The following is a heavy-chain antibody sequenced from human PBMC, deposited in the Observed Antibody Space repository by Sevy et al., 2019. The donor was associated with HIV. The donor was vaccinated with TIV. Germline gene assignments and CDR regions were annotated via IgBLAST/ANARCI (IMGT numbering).Heavy chain of an antibody. Sequence: SETLSLTCAVYGGSFSGYYWSWIRQPPGKGLEWIGEIDHGGSTKYNPSLKSRVTISVDTSKNQFSLKLNSVTAADTAVYYCGRIKLSGWRLDYWGQGTLVTVSS. CDR2: IDHGGST. D-gene: IGHD6-19*01. CDR1: GGSFSGYY. V-gene: IGHV4-34*01. J-gene: IGHJ4*02. CDR3: GRIKLSGWRLDY.